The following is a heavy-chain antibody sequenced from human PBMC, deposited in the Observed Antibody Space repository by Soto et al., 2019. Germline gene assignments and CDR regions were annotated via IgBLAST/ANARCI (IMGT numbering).Heavy chain of an antibody. CDR2: ISYDGSNK. CDR1: GFTFSSYA. D-gene: IGHD6-19*01. CDR3: ARRGAGHYYYGMDV. V-gene: IGHV3-30-3*01. J-gene: IGHJ6*02. Sequence: QVQLVESGGGVVQPGRSLRLSCAASGFTFSSYAMHWVRQAPGKGLEWVAVISYDGSNKYYADSVKGRFTISRDNSKNTLDLQMNSLRAEDTAVYYCARRGAGHYYYGMDVWGQGTTVTVSS.